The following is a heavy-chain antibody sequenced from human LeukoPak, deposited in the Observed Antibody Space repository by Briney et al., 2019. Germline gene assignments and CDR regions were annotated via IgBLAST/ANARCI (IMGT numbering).Heavy chain of an antibody. CDR2: ISAYNGNT. D-gene: IGHD3-3*01. CDR1: GYTFTSYG. Sequence: ASVKVSCKASGYTFTSYGISWVRQAPGQGLEWMGWISAYNGNTNYAQKLQGRVTMTTDTSTSTAYMELRSLRSDDTAVYYCAGGGASIFGVVTGFDYWGQGTLVTVSS. J-gene: IGHJ4*02. CDR3: AGGGASIFGVVTGFDY. V-gene: IGHV1-18*01.